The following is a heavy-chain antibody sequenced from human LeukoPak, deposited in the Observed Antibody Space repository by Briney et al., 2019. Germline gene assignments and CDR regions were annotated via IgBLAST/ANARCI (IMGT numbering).Heavy chain of an antibody. Sequence: PGGSLRLSCAASGFTFSSYAMSWVRQAPGKWLEWVSAISGSGGSTYYADSEKGRFTISRDNSKNTLYLQMHSLSAEDAAVFHCEKESSSGWYWDVGAKGPTLTVPS. D-gene: IGHD6-13*01. V-gene: IGHV3-23*01. CDR3: EKESSSGWYWDV. CDR1: GFTFSSYA. J-gene: IGHJ6*04. CDR2: ISGSGGST.